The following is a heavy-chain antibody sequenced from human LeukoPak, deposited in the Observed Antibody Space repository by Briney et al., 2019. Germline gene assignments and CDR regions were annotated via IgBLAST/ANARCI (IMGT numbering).Heavy chain of an antibody. CDR3: VKGGSSSWYYFDY. Sequence: PGGSLRLSCAASGFTFSSYAMNWVRQAPGKGLEWVSTMSGDATSTYYADSVKGRFTISRDNSRNTLYLQMSSLRAEDTAVYYCVKGGSSSWYYFDYWGQGTLVTVSS. J-gene: IGHJ4*02. CDR1: GFTFSSYA. D-gene: IGHD6-13*01. CDR2: MSGDATST. V-gene: IGHV3-23*01.